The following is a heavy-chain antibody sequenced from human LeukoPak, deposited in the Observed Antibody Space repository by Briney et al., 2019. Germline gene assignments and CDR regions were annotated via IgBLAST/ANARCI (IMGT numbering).Heavy chain of an antibody. D-gene: IGHD3-22*01. CDR2: ISGSGGNT. J-gene: IGHJ4*02. V-gene: IGHV3-23*01. CDR3: AKDRRSSGYHFDY. CDR1: GFTFSNYA. Sequence: GGSLRLSCAASGFTFSNYAMSWVRQAPGKGLEWVSAISGSGGNTYYAASVKGRFTISRDYSKNTLYLQMNSLRAEDTAVYYCAKDRRSSGYHFDYWGQGTLVTVSS.